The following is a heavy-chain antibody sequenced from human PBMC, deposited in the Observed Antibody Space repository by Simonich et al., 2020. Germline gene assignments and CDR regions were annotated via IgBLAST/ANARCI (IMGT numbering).Heavy chain of an antibody. CDR1: GYSFTSYW. D-gene: IGHD1-1*01. CDR3: ARRDWNYWYFDL. J-gene: IGHJ2*01. V-gene: IGHV5-51*01. Sequence: EVQLVQSGAGVKKPGETLKISCKGSGYSFTSYWIGWVRRMPGKGLECIGIIHTGDSDTRYSPSVQGQVTISTDKSISTAYLQWSSLKASYTAMYYCARRDWNYWYFDLWGRGTLVTVSS. CDR2: IHTGDSDT.